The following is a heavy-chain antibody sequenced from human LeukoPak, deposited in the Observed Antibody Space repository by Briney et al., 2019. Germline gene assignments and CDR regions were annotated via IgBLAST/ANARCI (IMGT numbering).Heavy chain of an antibody. J-gene: IGHJ4*02. D-gene: IGHD6-19*01. V-gene: IGHV3-11*01. CDR1: GFTFSDYY. CDR2: ISSSGSTI. Sequence: GGSLRLSCAASGFTFSDYYMSWIRQAPGKGLEWVSYISSSGSTIYYADSVKGRSTISRDNAKNSLYLQMNSLRAEDTAVYYCASPDMAVAGMVYWGQGTLVTVSS. CDR3: ASPDMAVAGMVY.